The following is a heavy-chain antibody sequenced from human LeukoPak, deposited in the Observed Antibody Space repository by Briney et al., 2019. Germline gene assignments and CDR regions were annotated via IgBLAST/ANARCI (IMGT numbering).Heavy chain of an antibody. Sequence: GESLKISCKGSGYSFTSYWIGWVRQMPGKGLEWMGIIYPGDSDTRYSPSFQGQVTISADKSISTAYLQWSSLKASDTAMYYCARLSGDCYRINKYYFDYWGQGTLVAVSS. D-gene: IGHD5-24*01. CDR1: GYSFTSYW. V-gene: IGHV5-51*01. J-gene: IGHJ4*02. CDR2: IYPGDSDT. CDR3: ARLSGDCYRINKYYFDY.